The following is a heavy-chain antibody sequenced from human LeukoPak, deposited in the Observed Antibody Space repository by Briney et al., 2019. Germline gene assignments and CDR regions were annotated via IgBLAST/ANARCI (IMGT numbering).Heavy chain of an antibody. D-gene: IGHD2-15*01. CDR1: GLTFSNYW. CDR2: IKTDGSTT. V-gene: IGHV3-74*01. Sequence: GGSLRLSCAASGLTFSNYWMHWVRQAPGEGLVWVPHIKTDGSTTTYADSVKGRFTISRDNAKNTLFLQMSSLTAEDAAVYYCARGGYCSGGSCYGTDYGMDVWGQGTTVTVSS. CDR3: ARGGYCSGGSCYGTDYGMDV. J-gene: IGHJ6*02.